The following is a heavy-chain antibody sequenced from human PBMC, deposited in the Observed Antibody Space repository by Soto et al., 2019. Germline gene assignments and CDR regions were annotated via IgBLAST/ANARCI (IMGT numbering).Heavy chain of an antibody. J-gene: IGHJ6*02. CDR1: GYRFTTYW. CDR2: VYPGDSNT. D-gene: IGHD3-16*01. V-gene: IGHV5-51*01. Sequence: PGESLKISCKASGYRFTTYWIAWVRQMPGRGLEWMGIVYPGDSNTKYGPSFQGRITISADRSINTAYLQWSSLEASDTAMYYCARAPPIGTVWGRDYSSFLDVWGQGTTVTVSS. CDR3: ARAPPIGTVWGRDYSSFLDV.